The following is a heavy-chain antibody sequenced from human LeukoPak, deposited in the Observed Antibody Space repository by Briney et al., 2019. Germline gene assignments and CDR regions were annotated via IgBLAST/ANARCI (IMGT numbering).Heavy chain of an antibody. CDR3: AKADYGDYEGICFDH. CDR2: ISGSGGST. D-gene: IGHD4-17*01. V-gene: IGHV3-23*01. CDR1: GFTFSSYA. J-gene: IGHJ4*02. Sequence: GGSLRLSCAASGFTFSSYAMSWVRQAPGKGLEWVSAISGSGGSTYYADSVKGRFTISRDDSKNTLYLQMNSLRAEDTAVYYCAKADYGDYEGICFDHWGQGTLVTVSS.